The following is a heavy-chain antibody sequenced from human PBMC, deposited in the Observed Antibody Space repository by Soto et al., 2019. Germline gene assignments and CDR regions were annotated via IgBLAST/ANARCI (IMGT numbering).Heavy chain of an antibody. CDR2: INPSGGST. Sequence: SGRVSCKESGYTLTSYDMYQIQQAPGQGLEWMGIINPSGGSTSYAQKFQGRVTMTRDTSTSTVYMELSSLRSEDTAVYYCAKNPVYDILTGHLTASDAFDIWGQGTIVNVSS. CDR1: GYTLTSYD. J-gene: IGHJ3*02. V-gene: IGHV1-46*01. D-gene: IGHD3-9*01. CDR3: AKNPVYDILTGHLTASDAFDI.